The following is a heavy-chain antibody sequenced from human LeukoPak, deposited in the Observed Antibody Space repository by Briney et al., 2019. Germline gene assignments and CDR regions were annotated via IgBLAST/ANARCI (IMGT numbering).Heavy chain of an antibody. CDR3: ARGVITMVRGVITADAFDI. D-gene: IGHD3-10*01. V-gene: IGHV3-21*01. CDR1: GFTFSSYS. J-gene: IGHJ3*02. CDR2: ISSSSSYI. Sequence: PGGSLRLSCAASGFTFSSYSMNWVRQAPGKGLEWVSSISSSSSYIYYADSVKGRFTISRDNAKNSLYLQMNSLRAEDTAVYYCARGVITMVRGVITADAFDIWGQGTMVTVSS.